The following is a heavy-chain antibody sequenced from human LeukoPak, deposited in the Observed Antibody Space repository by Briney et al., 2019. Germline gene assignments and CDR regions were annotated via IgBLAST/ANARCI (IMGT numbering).Heavy chain of an antibody. CDR1: GFTISTYA. J-gene: IGHJ4*02. V-gene: IGHV3-33*01. CDR3: ARNLRTGIDY. Sequence: GGSLRHTCAASGFTISTYALHWVRQTPGKGLEWVAVIWSDGRNKYYADSVEGRFTISRDNSKNTLYLQMNSLRAEDTAVYFCARNLRTGIDYSGQGKPVSVSS. CDR2: IWSDGRNK. D-gene: IGHD3-10*01.